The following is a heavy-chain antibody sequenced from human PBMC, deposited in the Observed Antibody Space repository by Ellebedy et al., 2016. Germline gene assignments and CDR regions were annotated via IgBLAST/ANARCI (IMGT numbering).Heavy chain of an antibody. CDR1: GFTFKSYW. D-gene: IGHD3-16*01. CDR3: AGWGDGFNP. CDR2: IDPDGGVK. V-gene: IGHV3-7*01. J-gene: IGHJ5*02. Sequence: GGSLRLXCEASGFTFKSYWMNWIRQVPGKGLEWVANIDPDGGVKTYVDSVRGRFAISRDNAENSLYLQMNNLRVDDTAVYYCAGWGDGFNPWGQGALVTVSS.